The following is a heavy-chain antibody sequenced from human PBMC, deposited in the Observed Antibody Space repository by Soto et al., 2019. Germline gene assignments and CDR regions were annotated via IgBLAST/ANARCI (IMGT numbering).Heavy chain of an antibody. CDR1: GGTFSSYA. CDR2: IIPIFGTA. CDR3: ARDRGDIVVVPAAPGGGYFDY. J-gene: IGHJ4*02. V-gene: IGHV1-69*13. D-gene: IGHD2-2*01. Sequence: PSVKVSCKASGGTFSSYAISWVRQAPGQGLEWMGGIIPIFGTANYAQKFQGRVTITADESTSTAYMELSSLRSEDTAVYYCARDRGDIVVVPAAPGGGYFDYWGQGTLVTVSS.